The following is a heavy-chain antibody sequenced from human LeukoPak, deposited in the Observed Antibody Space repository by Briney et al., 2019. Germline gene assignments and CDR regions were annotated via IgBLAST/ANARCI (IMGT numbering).Heavy chain of an antibody. Sequence: PGGSLRLSCAASGFTLSTYAMSWVRQAPGKGLEWVSAISDSGDNTHYADSVKGRFTISRDSSKSTLYLQMNSLRAEDTAVYYCARDLGDSSGYYYVYYYYGMDVWGQGTTVTVSS. CDR2: ISDSGDNT. V-gene: IGHV3-23*01. J-gene: IGHJ6*02. CDR3: ARDLGDSSGYYYVYYYYGMDV. CDR1: GFTLSTYA. D-gene: IGHD3-22*01.